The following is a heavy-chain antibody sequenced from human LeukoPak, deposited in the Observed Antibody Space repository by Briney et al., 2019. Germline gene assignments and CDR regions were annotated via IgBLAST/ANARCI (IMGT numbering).Heavy chain of an antibody. Sequence: SETLSLTCAVYGGSFSGYYWSWIRQPAGKGLEWIGRIDTSGSTNYNPSLKSRVTMSVDTSKNQFSLKLSSVTAADTAVYYCARVHLDDSTRVDYWGQGTLVTVSS. CDR3: ARVHLDDSTRVDY. V-gene: IGHV4-59*10. CDR1: GGSFSGYY. J-gene: IGHJ4*02. D-gene: IGHD3-22*01. CDR2: IDTSGST.